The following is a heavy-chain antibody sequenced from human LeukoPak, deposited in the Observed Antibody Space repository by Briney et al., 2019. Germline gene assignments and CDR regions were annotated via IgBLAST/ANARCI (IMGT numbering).Heavy chain of an antibody. Sequence: SGGSLRLSCAASGFTFSTYGMHWVRQAPGKGLEWVAFIRFDGSNKYYADSVKGRFTISRDNSQNTLYLQMNTLRPEDTAVYYCAKDRAAAGGSVDCWGQGTLVTVSS. V-gene: IGHV3-30*02. J-gene: IGHJ4*02. CDR2: IRFDGSNK. CDR1: GFTFSTYG. D-gene: IGHD6-13*01. CDR3: AKDRAAAGGSVDC.